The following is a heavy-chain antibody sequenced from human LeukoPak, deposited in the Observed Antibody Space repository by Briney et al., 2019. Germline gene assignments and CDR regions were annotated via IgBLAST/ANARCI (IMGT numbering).Heavy chain of an antibody. CDR3: ARESNSYGYGLDY. V-gene: IGHV4-39*07. Sequence: SETLSLTCTVSGGSISTSNYYWGWIRQPPGKGLEWIGNIFYGGSTYYSPSLKSRVTISLDTSRNQFSLKLNSVTAADTAVYYCARESNSYGYGLDYWGQGTLVTVSS. J-gene: IGHJ4*02. D-gene: IGHD5-18*01. CDR1: GGSISTSNYY. CDR2: IFYGGST.